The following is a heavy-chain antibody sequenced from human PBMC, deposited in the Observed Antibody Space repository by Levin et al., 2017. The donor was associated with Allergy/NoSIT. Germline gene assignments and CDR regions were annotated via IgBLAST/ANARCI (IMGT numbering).Heavy chain of an antibody. CDR1: GGTFSSYA. D-gene: IGHD6-19*01. CDR2: IIPIFGTA. J-gene: IGHJ4*02. CDR3: ATRGREGRGWSRAGY. Sequence: GASVKVSCKASGGTFSSYAISWVRQAPGQGLEWMGGIIPIFGTANYAQKFQGRVTITADKSTSTAYMEQSSLRSEDTAVYYCATRGREGRGWSRAGYWGQGTLVTVSS. V-gene: IGHV1-69*06.